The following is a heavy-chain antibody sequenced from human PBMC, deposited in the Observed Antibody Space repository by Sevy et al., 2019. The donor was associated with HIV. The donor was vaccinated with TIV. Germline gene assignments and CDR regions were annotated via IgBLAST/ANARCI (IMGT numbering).Heavy chain of an antibody. Sequence: GGSLRLSCAASGFTFSSYVMHWARQAPGKGLESVSAISSTGGNTYDIDSVKDRFTISRDNSKNTLYLQMDSLRVEDMAVYYCVRRGTAGSYDYWGQRALVTVSS. CDR2: ISSTGGNT. J-gene: IGHJ4*02. V-gene: IGHV3-64*02. CDR3: VRRGTAGSYDY. D-gene: IGHD1-26*01. CDR1: GFTFSSYV.